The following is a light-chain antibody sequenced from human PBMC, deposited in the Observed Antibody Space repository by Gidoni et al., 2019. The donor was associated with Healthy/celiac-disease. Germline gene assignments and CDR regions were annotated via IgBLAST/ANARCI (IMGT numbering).Light chain of an antibody. J-gene: IGLJ2*01. CDR3: SSYTSSRGVV. CDR2: EVS. Sequence: QSALTQPASVSGSPGQSITISCTGTSSDVGGYNYVSWYQQHPGKAPKLMIYEVSNRPSGVSTRFSGSKSGNTASLTISGLQAEDEADYYCSSYTSSRGVVFGGGTKLTVL. CDR1: SSDVGGYNY. V-gene: IGLV2-14*01.